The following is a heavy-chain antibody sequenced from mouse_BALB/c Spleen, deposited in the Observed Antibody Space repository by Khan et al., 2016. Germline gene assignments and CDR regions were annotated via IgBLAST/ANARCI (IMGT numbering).Heavy chain of an antibody. CDR3: ARAWYCDY. Sequence: EVQLQESGPGLVKPSQSLSLTCSVTGYSITSGYYWNWIRQFPGNKLEWMGYISYAGSNNYNPSLKNRISITRDTSKNQFFLKLNSVTTEDTATYYSARAWYCDYWGQGTTLTVSS. J-gene: IGHJ2*01. V-gene: IGHV3-6*02. CDR2: ISYAGSN. CDR1: GYSITSGYY.